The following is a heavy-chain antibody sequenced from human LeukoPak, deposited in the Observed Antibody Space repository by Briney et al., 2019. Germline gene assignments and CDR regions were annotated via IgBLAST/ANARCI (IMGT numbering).Heavy chain of an antibody. Sequence: SVKVSCKASGGTFSSYAISWVRQAPGQGLEWMGQIIPIFGTANYAQKFQGRVTITTDESTSTAYMELSSLRSEDTAVYYCARVERGYSYARYAFDIWGQGTMVTVSS. CDR2: IIPIFGTA. D-gene: IGHD5-18*01. J-gene: IGHJ3*02. CDR3: ARVERGYSYARYAFDI. CDR1: GGTFSSYA. V-gene: IGHV1-69*05.